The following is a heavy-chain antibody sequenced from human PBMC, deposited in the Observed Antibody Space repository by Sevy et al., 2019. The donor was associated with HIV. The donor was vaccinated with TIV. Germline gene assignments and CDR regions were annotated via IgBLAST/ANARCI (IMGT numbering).Heavy chain of an antibody. CDR3: ARDITMVQGVIIRPSNYGMDV. Sequence: GSVKVSCKASGYTFTSYYMHWVRQAPGQGLEWMGIINPSGGSTSYAQKFQGRVTMTRDTSTSTVYMELSSLRSEDTAVYYCARDITMVQGVIIRPSNYGMDVWGQGTTVTVSS. D-gene: IGHD3-10*01. J-gene: IGHJ6*02. CDR2: INPSGGST. V-gene: IGHV1-46*03. CDR1: GYTFTSYY.